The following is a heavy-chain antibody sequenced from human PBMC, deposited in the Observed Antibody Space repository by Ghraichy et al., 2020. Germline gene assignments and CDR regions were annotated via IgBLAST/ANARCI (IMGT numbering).Heavy chain of an antibody. Sequence: SVKVSCKASGGTFSSYAISWVRQAPGQGLEWMGGIIPIFGTANYAQKFQGRVTITADESTSTAYMELSSLRSEDTAVYYCARGKIRDIVLGLEYYFDYWGQGTLVTVSS. V-gene: IGHV1-69*13. CDR3: ARGKIRDIVLGLEYYFDY. CDR2: IIPIFGTA. D-gene: IGHD2-8*02. J-gene: IGHJ4*02. CDR1: GGTFSSYA.